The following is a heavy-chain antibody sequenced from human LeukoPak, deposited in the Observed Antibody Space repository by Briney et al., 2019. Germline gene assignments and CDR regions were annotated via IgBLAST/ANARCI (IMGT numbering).Heavy chain of an antibody. CDR2: INHSGST. D-gene: IGHD6-19*01. CDR3: AREPSGWRHFDY. J-gene: IGHJ4*02. CDR1: GGSFSGYY. Sequence: SETLSLTCAVYGGSFSGYYWSWIRQPPGKGLEWIGEINHSGSTNYNPSLKSRVTISVDTSKNQFSLKLSSVTAADTAVYYCAREPSGWRHFDYWGQGTLVTVSS. V-gene: IGHV4-34*01.